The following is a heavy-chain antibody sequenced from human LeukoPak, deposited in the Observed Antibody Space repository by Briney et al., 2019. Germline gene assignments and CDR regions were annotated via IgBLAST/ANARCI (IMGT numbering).Heavy chain of an antibody. D-gene: IGHD2-21*01. Sequence: SETLSLTCTVSGGPISSGGYYWSWIRQHPGKGLEWIGYIYYSGSTYYNPSLKSRVTISVDTSKNQFSLKLSSVTAADTAVYYCARAGASYSFDYWGQGTLVTVSS. V-gene: IGHV4-31*03. CDR2: IYYSGST. J-gene: IGHJ4*02. CDR3: ARAGASYSFDY. CDR1: GGPISSGGYY.